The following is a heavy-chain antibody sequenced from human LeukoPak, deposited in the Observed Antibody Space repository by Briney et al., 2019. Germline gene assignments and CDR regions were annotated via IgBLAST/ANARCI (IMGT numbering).Heavy chain of an antibody. CDR3: ARDPGTGTDAFDI. CDR2: IIPIFGTA. Sequence: GASAKVSCKASGGTFSSYAISWVRQAPGQGLEWMGGIIPIFGTANYAQKFQGRVTITADESTSTAYMELSSLRSEDTAVYYCARDPGTGTDAFDIWGQGTMVTVSS. CDR1: GGTFSSYA. J-gene: IGHJ3*02. V-gene: IGHV1-69*13. D-gene: IGHD1-1*01.